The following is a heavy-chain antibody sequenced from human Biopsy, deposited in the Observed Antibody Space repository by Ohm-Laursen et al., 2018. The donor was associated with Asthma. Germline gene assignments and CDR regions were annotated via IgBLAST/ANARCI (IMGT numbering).Heavy chain of an antibody. V-gene: IGHV4-39*01. J-gene: IGHJ6*02. Sequence: SETLSLTCSLSSGSGGYMRSGNYYWGWIRQPPGKGLEWIGSIYYSGTTYYTPTLESQVTVSADRSKNQFSLKLTSVTAADTAVYYCVRGSSSWHHGPFHYYYGLDVWGQGTTATVSS. D-gene: IGHD6-13*01. CDR2: IYYSGTT. CDR3: VRGSSSWHHGPFHYYYGLDV. CDR1: SGSGGYMRSGNYY.